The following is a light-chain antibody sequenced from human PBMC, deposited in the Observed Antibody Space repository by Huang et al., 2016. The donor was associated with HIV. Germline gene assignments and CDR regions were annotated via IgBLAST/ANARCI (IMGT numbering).Light chain of an antibody. V-gene: IGKV3-15*01. CDR1: ESVSTN. Sequence: EIVMTQSPATLSVSPGDGATLSCRASESVSTNLAGYQQKPGQAPRLLIYGASTRAAGIPATFSGSGSATEFSLTISILQSEDFAFYHCQQYNTWPWTFGQGTKVEI. J-gene: IGKJ1*01. CDR3: QQYNTWPWT. CDR2: GAS.